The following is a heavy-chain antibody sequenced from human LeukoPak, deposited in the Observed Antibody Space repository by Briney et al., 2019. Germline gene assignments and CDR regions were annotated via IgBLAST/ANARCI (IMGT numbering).Heavy chain of an antibody. CDR3: ASWSGSSVLGY. Sequence: AGGSLRLSCAASGFTFSTSNMNWVRQTPEKGLEWVSTITPGGSNMYYHDSVKGRFTISRDNAKNLLFLQMNSLRAEDTAVYYCASWSGSSVLGYWGQGTLVTVSS. CDR1: GFTFSTSN. J-gene: IGHJ4*02. V-gene: IGHV3-21*01. D-gene: IGHD3-3*01. CDR2: ITPGGSNM.